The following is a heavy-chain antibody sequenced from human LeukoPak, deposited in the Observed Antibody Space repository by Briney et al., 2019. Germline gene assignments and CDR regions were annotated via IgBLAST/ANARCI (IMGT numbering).Heavy chain of an antibody. CDR1: GYSLPDLA. V-gene: IGHV1-24*01. D-gene: IGHD3-10*01. J-gene: IGHJ5*02. Sequence: AVPVPYKLCGYSLPDLAILGVRQAPASGLACVGGFDPVEGETIYAQKFQGRVTMTEDTSTDTAYMELSSLRSEDTAMCYCATVIDGHMFRGIIIEGYWFDPWGQGTLVTVSS. CDR2: FDPVEGET. CDR3: ATVIDGHMFRGIIIEGYWFDP.